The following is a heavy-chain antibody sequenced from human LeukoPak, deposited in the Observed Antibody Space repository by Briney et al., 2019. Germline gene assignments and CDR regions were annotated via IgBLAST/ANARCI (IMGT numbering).Heavy chain of an antibody. J-gene: IGHJ4*02. CDR2: IYYSGST. D-gene: IGHD3-3*01. V-gene: IGHV4-59*08. Sequence: SETLSLTCTVSGGSISSYYWSWLRQPPGKGLEWIGYIYYSGSTNYNPSLKSRVTISVGTSKNQFSLKLSSVTAADTAVYYCARHPSDFWSGYPDRFDYWGQGTLVTVSS. CDR1: GGSISSYY. CDR3: ARHPSDFWSGYPDRFDY.